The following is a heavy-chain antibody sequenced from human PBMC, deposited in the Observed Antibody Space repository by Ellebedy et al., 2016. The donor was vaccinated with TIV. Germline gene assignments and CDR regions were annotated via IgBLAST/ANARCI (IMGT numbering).Heavy chain of an antibody. V-gene: IGHV1-2*02. D-gene: IGHD1-26*01. J-gene: IGHJ4*02. Sequence: AASVKVSCKASGYTFTGYYMHWVRQAPGQGLEWMGWINPNSGGTNYAQKFQGRVTMTRDTSISTAYMELSRLRSDDTAVYYCATYSVGATTGDQGWGQGTLVTVSS. CDR2: INPNSGGT. CDR1: GYTFTGYY. CDR3: ATYSVGATTGDQG.